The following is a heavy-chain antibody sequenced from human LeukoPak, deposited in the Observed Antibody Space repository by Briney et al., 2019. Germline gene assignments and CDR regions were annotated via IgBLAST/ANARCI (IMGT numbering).Heavy chain of an antibody. D-gene: IGHD3-22*01. CDR2: MYYSGST. J-gene: IGHJ5*02. CDR3: ARLYDSSGYTNRLDP. V-gene: IGHV4-59*11. CDR1: GGSISSHY. Sequence: SGTLSLTCSVSGGSISSHYWSWIRQPPGKGLEWIGYMYYSGSTKYNPSLKSRVTISVDTSKNKFSLKLSSVTAADTAVYYCARLYDSSGYTNRLDPWGQGTLVTVSS.